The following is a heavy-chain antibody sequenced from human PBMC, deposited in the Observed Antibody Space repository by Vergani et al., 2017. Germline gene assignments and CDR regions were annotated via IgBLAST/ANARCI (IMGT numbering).Heavy chain of an antibody. CDR3: ASNSDCSSTSCYRSDAFDI. V-gene: IGHV3-21*06. J-gene: IGHJ3*02. CDR2: IKFPPGEI. Sequence: EAYLVQSGGGLVTPGGSLRLSCAASGFNFPSFTMNWVRQAPGRGLEWISSIKFPPGEIFYADSVKGRFTISRDNVKNVLFLQMENLRAADTGVYYCASNSDCSSTSCYRSDAFDIWGQGTMVTVSS. CDR1: GFNFPSFT. D-gene: IGHD2-2*01.